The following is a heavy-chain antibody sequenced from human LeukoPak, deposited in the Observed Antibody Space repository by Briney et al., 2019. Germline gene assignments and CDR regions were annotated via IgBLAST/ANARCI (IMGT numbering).Heavy chain of an antibody. CDR3: ARWYSGSQYFDY. V-gene: IGHV3-21*01. Sequence: GGSLRLSCAASGFTFSSYSMNWVRQAPGKGLEWVSSISSTNSYIYYPDSLKGRFTISRDNAKNSLYLQMNSLRAEDTAVYYCARWYSGSQYFDYWGQGTLVTVSS. J-gene: IGHJ4*02. CDR2: ISSTNSYI. D-gene: IGHD1-26*01. CDR1: GFTFSSYS.